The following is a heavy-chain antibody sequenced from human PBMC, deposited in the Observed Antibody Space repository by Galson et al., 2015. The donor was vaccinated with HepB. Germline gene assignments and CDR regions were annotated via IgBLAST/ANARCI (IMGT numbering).Heavy chain of an antibody. CDR2: IYSGGST. D-gene: IGHD1-26*01. Sequence: SLRLSCAASGFTVSSNYMSWVRQAPGKGLEWVSVIYSGGSTYYADSVKGRFTISRDNSKNTLYLQMNSLRAEDTAVYYCASSGSPRLGMDVWGQGTTVTVSS. CDR1: GFTVSSNY. J-gene: IGHJ6*02. V-gene: IGHV3-66*02. CDR3: ASSGSPRLGMDV.